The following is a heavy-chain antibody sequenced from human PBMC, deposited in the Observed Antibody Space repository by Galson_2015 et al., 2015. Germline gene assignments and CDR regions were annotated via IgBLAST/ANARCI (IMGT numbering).Heavy chain of an antibody. CDR1: GDSVSSNSAA. CDR2: TYYRSKWYN. CDR3: ARDYDYGDYEYYYYYGMDV. J-gene: IGHJ6*02. V-gene: IGHV6-1*01. D-gene: IGHD4-17*01. Sequence: CAIPGDSVSSNSAAWNWIRQSPSRGLEWLGRTYYRSKWYNDYAVSVKSRITINPDTSKNQFSLQLNSVTPEDTAVYYCARDYDYGDYEYYYYYGMDVWGQGTTVTVSS.